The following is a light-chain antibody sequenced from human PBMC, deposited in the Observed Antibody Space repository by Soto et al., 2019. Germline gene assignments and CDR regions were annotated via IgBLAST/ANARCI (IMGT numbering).Light chain of an antibody. V-gene: IGKV3-20*01. J-gene: IGKJ4*01. CDR2: DTA. CDR1: QSVGRRY. CDR3: QHQVT. Sequence: VVLTQSPGTLSLSPVERATLSCRASQSVGRRYLAWYHQKPGQAPRLLIYDTADRASDIPDRFSGGGSETDFSLTISRLVPEDSAVYYCQHQVTFGGGTKVEIK.